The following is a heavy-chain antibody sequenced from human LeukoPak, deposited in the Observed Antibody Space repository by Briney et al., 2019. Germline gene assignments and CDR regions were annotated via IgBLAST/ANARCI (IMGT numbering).Heavy chain of an antibody. Sequence: SETLSLTCTVSGGSISSYYWSWIRQPPGKGLEWIGYIYYSGSTNYSPSLKSRVTISVDTSKNQFSLKLSSVTAADTAVYYCARDAYYGSGSYYNPANGMDVWGQGTTVTVSS. CDR2: IYYSGST. CDR1: GGSISSYY. CDR3: ARDAYYGSGSYYNPANGMDV. D-gene: IGHD3-10*01. J-gene: IGHJ6*02. V-gene: IGHV4-59*01.